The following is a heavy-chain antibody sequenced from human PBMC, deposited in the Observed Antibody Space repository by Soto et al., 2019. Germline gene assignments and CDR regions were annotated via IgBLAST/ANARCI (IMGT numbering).Heavy chain of an antibody. CDR3: ARRERAAGTDWWFDP. CDR2: IYYSGST. D-gene: IGHD6-13*01. J-gene: IGHJ5*02. Sequence: SETLSLTCTVSGGSISSSSFHWGWIRQPPGKGLEWFVIIYYSGSTYYSPSLKSRVTISVDTSKNQFSLKLSSVTAADTAVYYCARRERAAGTDWWFDPWGQGTLVTVSS. V-gene: IGHV4-39*01. CDR1: GGSISSSSFH.